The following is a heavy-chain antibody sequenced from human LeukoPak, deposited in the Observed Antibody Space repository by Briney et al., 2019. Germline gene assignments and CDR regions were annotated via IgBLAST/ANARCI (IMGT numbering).Heavy chain of an antibody. CDR1: GGSISSYY. CDR2: IYYSGST. V-gene: IGHV4-59*01. D-gene: IGHD3-10*01. CDR3: ARSLLWFGELLPHTN. Sequence: SETLSLTCTVSGGSISSYYWSWIRQPPGKGLEWIGYIYYSGSTNYNPSLKSRVTISVDTSKNQFSLKLSSVTAADTAVYYCARSLLWFGELLPHTNWGQGTLVTVSS. J-gene: IGHJ4*02.